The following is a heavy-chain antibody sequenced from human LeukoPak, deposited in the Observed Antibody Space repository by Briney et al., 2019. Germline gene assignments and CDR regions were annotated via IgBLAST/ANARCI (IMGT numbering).Heavy chain of an antibody. D-gene: IGHD3-9*01. V-gene: IGHV3-21*01. Sequence: GGSLRLSCAASGFTFRSYSMNWVRQAPGKGLEWVSSISSSSSYIYYADSVKGRFTISRDNAKNSLYLQMNSLRAEDTAVYYCARDSGYDILTGSYAFDIWGQGTMVTVSS. J-gene: IGHJ3*02. CDR3: ARDSGYDILTGSYAFDI. CDR2: ISSSSSYI. CDR1: GFTFRSYS.